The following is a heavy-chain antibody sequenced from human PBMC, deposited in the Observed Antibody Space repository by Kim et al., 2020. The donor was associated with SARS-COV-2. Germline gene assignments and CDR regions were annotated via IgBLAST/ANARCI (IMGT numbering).Heavy chain of an antibody. Sequence: YSPSFQGQVTIQADKSISTAYLQWSSLKASDTAMYYCARSSGDYGVGPDYWGQGTLVTVSS. CDR3: ARSSGDYGVGPDY. V-gene: IGHV5-51*01. J-gene: IGHJ4*02. D-gene: IGHD4-17*01.